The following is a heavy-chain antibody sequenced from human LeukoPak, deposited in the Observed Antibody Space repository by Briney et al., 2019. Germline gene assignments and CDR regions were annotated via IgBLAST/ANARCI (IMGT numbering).Heavy chain of an antibody. Sequence: GGSLRLSCAASGFNFSTYAMSWVRQAPGKGLEWVSGISGSGESTYYADSVKGRFTISRDNSKNTLYLQMNSLRAEDTAVYYCAKDRSDSSTWYAGSHWGQGTLVTVSS. V-gene: IGHV3-23*01. CDR1: GFNFSTYA. J-gene: IGHJ4*02. D-gene: IGHD6-13*01. CDR3: AKDRSDSSTWYAGSH. CDR2: ISGSGEST.